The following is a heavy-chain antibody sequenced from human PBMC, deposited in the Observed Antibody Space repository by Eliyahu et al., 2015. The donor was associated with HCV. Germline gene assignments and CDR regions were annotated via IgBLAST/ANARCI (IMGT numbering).Heavy chain of an antibody. J-gene: IGHJ4*02. D-gene: IGHD7-27*01. Sequence: EVQLVESGGGLVKPGGSLRLSCAASGFTFSSYTMKWVRQAPGKGLEWVSCISSTSTYIYYADSVKGRFTVSRDNADNALYLQMNSLRAEDTAVYYCARMASNWDLDYWGQGTLVTVSS. CDR2: ISSTSTYI. CDR3: ARMASNWDLDY. CDR1: GFTFSSYT. V-gene: IGHV3-21*01.